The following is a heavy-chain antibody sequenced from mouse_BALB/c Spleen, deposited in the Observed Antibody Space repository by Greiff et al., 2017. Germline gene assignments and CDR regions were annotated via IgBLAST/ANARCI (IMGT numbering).Heavy chain of an antibody. J-gene: IGHJ3*01. CDR1: GYSITSDYA. D-gene: IGHD2-4*01. CDR3: ARDGAYDYPWFAY. V-gene: IGHV3-2*02. Sequence: EVKLQESGPGLVKPSQSLSLTCTVTGYSITSDYAWNWIRQFPGNKLEWMGYISYSGSTSYNPSLKSRISITRDTSKNQFFLQLNSVTTEDTATYYCARDGAYDYPWFAYWGQGTLVTVSA. CDR2: ISYSGST.